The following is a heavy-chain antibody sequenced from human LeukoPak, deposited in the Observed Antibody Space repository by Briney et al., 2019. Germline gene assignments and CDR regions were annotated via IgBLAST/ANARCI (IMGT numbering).Heavy chain of an antibody. D-gene: IGHD6-19*01. V-gene: IGHV3-21*01. CDR1: GFTFSSYG. J-gene: IGHJ4*02. Sequence: GGTLRLSCTASGFTFSSYGMSWVRQAPGKGLEWVSPISSSSSYIYYADSVKGRFTISRDNAKNSLYLQMNSLRAEDTAVYYCARDRLGQWLADYWGQGTLVTVSS. CDR2: ISSSSSYI. CDR3: ARDRLGQWLADY.